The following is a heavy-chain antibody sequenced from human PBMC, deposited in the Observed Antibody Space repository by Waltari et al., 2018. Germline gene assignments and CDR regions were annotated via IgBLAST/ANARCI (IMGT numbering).Heavy chain of an antibody. V-gene: IGHV7-4-1*02. CDR2: INTNTGNP. J-gene: IGHJ4*02. Sequence: QVQLVQSGAEVKKPGSSVKVSCKASGGTFSSYAISWVRQAPGQGLEWMGWINTNTGNPTYAQGFTGRFVFSLDTSVSTAYLQISSLKAEDTAVYYCARTPGYSSSWSLDYWGQGTLVTVSS. CDR3: ARTPGYSSSWSLDY. D-gene: IGHD6-13*01. CDR1: GGTFSSYA.